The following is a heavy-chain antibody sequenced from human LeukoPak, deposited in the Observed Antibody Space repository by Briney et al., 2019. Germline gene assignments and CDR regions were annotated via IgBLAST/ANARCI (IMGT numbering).Heavy chain of an antibody. J-gene: IGHJ4*02. V-gene: IGHV3-21*01. CDR1: GFTFDDYG. D-gene: IGHD2-2*01. CDR3: ARADCSSTSCYVVGESGFDY. CDR2: ISSSSSYI. Sequence: PGGSLRLSCAASGFTFDDYGMSWVRQAPGKGLEWVSSISSSSSYIYYADSVKGRFTISRDNAKNSLYLQMNSLRAEDTAVYYCARADCSSTSCYVVGESGFDYWGQGTLVTVSS.